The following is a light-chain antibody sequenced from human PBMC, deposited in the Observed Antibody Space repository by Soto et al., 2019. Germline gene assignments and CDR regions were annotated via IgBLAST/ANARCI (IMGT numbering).Light chain of an antibody. Sequence: EIVMTQSPAPLSVSPGERATLSCRASQSVSSNLAWYQQKPGQAPRLLIYGASTRATGIPARFSGSGSGTKFTLTISSLQSADLAAYYSQQYNNWPPWTFGQWTKVEIK. J-gene: IGKJ1*01. CDR3: QQYNNWPPWT. CDR2: GAS. CDR1: QSVSSN. V-gene: IGKV3-15*01.